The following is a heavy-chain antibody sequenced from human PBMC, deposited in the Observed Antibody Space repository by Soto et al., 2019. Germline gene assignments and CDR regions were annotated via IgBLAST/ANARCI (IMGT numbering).Heavy chain of an antibody. CDR2: ISGSGVST. J-gene: IGHJ3*02. Sequence: GGSLRLSCAASGFTFSSYAMTWVRQAPGKGLEWVSAISGSGVSTYYADSVKGRFTISRDNSKNTLYLQMNSLRAEDTAVYYCAKVQLERPDAFDIWGQGTMVTVS. D-gene: IGHD1-1*01. V-gene: IGHV3-23*01. CDR1: GFTFSSYA. CDR3: AKVQLERPDAFDI.